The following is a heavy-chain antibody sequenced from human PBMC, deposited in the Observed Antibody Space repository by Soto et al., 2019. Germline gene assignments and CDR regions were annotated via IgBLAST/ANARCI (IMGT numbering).Heavy chain of an antibody. J-gene: IGHJ6*02. CDR3: ATPGGDSGYDSANYYGMDV. V-gene: IGHV5-10-1*01. D-gene: IGHD5-12*01. CDR1: GYSFTSYW. Sequence: GESLKISCKGSGYSFTSYWISWVRQMPGKGLEWMGRIDPSDSYTNYSPSFQGHVTISADKSISTAYLQWSSLKASDTAMYYCATPGGDSGYDSANYYGMDVWGQGTTVTVYS. CDR2: IDPSDSYT.